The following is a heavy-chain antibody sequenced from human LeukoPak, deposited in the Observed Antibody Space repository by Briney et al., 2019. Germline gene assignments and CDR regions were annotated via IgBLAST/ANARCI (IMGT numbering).Heavy chain of an antibody. Sequence: SDTLSLTCTLSGGSISSGGSYWSWIRRHPGKGLERFGYVCNSGSTYYNPTLKSRLTLSLDTVKNQFSLKLSSVTAADTAVYYCARGGVDSSSSGGDYYYYLDVWGQGSTVTVSS. CDR3: ARGGVDSSSSGGDYYYYLDV. CDR1: GGSISSGGSY. CDR2: VCNSGST. V-gene: IGHV4-31*03. D-gene: IGHD6-6*01. J-gene: IGHJ6*03.